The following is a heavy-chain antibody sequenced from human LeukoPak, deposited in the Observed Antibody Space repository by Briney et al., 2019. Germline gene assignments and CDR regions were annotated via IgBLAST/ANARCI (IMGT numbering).Heavy chain of an antibody. CDR1: GFTFSSYA. CDR2: ISYDGSNK. J-gene: IGHJ4*02. V-gene: IGHV3-30-3*01. CDR3: AREVPISGYDHSFDY. Sequence: GGSLRLSCAASGFTFSSYAMHWVRQAPGKGLEWVAVISYDGSNKYYADSVKGRFTISRDNSKNTLYLQMNSLRAEDTAVYYCAREVPISGYDHSFDYWGQGTLVTVSS. D-gene: IGHD5-12*01.